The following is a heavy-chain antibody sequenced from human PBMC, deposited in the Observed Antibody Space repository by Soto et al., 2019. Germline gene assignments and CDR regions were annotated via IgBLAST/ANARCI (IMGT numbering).Heavy chain of an antibody. D-gene: IGHD5-12*01. Sequence: VASVKVSCKASGYTFTSYAMHWVRQAPGQRLEWMGWINAGNGNTKYSQQFQGRVTITRDTSASTAYMELSSLRSEDTAVYYCARAYSGYDPAEMWGKGTTETVS. J-gene: IGHJ6*01. CDR3: ARAYSGYDPAEM. CDR1: GYTFTSYA. CDR2: INAGNGNT. V-gene: IGHV1-3*01.